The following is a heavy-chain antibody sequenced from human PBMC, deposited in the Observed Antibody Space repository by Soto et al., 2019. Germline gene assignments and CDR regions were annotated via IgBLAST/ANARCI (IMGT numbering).Heavy chain of an antibody. J-gene: IGHJ4*02. CDR2: ITDNGGDA. CDR1: GLTFGSRA. D-gene: IGHD3-10*01. Sequence: PGGSLRLSCVASGLTFGSRAMSWVRQAPGEGLQWVATITDNGGDAKYADSVRGRFVISRDNSKKTLYLQMTSLTAEDSAMYFWARGSTESYTGSRIFDFWGRGTLVTVSS. V-gene: IGHV3-23*01. CDR3: ARGSTESYTGSRIFDF.